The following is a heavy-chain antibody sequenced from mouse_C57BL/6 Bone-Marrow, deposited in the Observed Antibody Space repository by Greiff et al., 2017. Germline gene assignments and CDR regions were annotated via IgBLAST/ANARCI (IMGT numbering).Heavy chain of an antibody. V-gene: IGHV1-69*01. CDR2: IDPSDSYT. CDR3: ARRMDY. CDR1: GYTFTSYW. J-gene: IGHJ4*01. Sequence: QVQLQQPGAELVMPGASVKLSCKASGYTFTSYWMHWVKQRPGQGLEWIGEIDPSDSYTNYNQKFKGKSTVTVDKSSSTAYMQLSSLTSEDSAVYYCARRMDYWGQGTSVTVSS.